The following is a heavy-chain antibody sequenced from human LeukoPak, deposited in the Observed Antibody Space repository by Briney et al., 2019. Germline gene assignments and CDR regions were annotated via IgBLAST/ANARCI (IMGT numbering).Heavy chain of an antibody. J-gene: IGHJ4*02. CDR3: ARRPPHDYFGY. V-gene: IGHV3-21*01. Sequence: TVKGRFTISRHNAKNSLYLQMNSLRAEDTAVYYCARRPPHDYFGYWGQGTPVTVSS.